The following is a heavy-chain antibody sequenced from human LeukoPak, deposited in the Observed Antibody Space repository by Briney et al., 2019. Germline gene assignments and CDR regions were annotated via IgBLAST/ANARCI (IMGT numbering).Heavy chain of an antibody. Sequence: SETLSLTCTVSGYSISSGYYWGWIRQPPGKGLEWIGYIYYSGSTNYNPSLKSRVTISVDTSKNQFSLKLSSVTAADTAVYYCAREEAAATFDYWGQGTLVTVSS. CDR3: AREEAAATFDY. D-gene: IGHD6-13*01. CDR1: GYSISSGYY. J-gene: IGHJ4*02. V-gene: IGHV4-61*01. CDR2: IYYSGST.